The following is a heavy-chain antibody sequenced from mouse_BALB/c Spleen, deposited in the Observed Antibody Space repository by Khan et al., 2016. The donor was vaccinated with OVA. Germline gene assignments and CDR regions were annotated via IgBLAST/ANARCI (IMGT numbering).Heavy chain of an antibody. CDR1: EFTFSDYY. D-gene: IGHD2-13*01. J-gene: IGHJ3*01. V-gene: IGHV5-4*02. Sequence: EVELVESGGGLVKPGGSLKLSCAASEFTFSDYYMYWVRQTPEKRLEWVATISDGGSYTYYPDSVKGRFTISRDDVKNNLYLQMSSLKSEDTAMYYCARGFYGDPFAYWGQGTLVTVSA. CDR2: ISDGGSYT. CDR3: ARGFYGDPFAY.